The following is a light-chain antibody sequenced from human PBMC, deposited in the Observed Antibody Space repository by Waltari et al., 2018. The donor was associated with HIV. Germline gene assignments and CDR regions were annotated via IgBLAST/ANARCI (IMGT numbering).Light chain of an antibody. CDR1: NLGEKY. V-gene: IGLV3-1*01. CDR3: LAWDIDTVI. J-gene: IGLJ2*01. CDR2: QDN. Sequence: YEVTQPPSLSVSPGQTASITCSGDNLGEKYACWYQQKPGQSPVLVIYQDNKRPSGFPERFSGSNSGNTATLTISETQAMDEADYYCLAWDIDTVIFGGGTKLTVL.